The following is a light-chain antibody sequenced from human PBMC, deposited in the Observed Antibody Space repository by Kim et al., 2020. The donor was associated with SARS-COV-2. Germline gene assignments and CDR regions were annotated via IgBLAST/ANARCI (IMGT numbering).Light chain of an antibody. V-gene: IGLV3-21*04. Sequence: APGKTAMINWGGNNNGSKSVHWYQQKPGQAPVLVIYYDSDRPSGIPERFSGSNSGNTATLTISRVEAGDEADYYCQVWDSSSDHRVFGGGTQLTVL. CDR2: YDS. CDR3: QVWDSSSDHRV. J-gene: IGLJ3*02. CDR1: NNGSKS.